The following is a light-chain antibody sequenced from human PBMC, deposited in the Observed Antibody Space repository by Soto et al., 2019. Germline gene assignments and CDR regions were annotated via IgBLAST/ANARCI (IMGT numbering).Light chain of an antibody. Sequence: DIEMTQSPSSLSASVGDTITISCGASQNIERYLNWYQHKQGKAPQLLIYLASSLSSGVPSKFSGSGSGTDFTLTISVLQPEDSATYYCQQTYKTPLTFGHGTKVDIK. CDR1: QNIERY. J-gene: IGKJ1*01. CDR3: QQTYKTPLT. V-gene: IGKV1-39*01. CDR2: LAS.